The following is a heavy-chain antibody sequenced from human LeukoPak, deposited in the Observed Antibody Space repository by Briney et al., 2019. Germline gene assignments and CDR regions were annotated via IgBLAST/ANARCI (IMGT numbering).Heavy chain of an antibody. CDR1: GFTFRKYI. CDR2: IGGGGDIT. CDR3: ANWGGTETIGTIWYGPLDY. J-gene: IGHJ4*02. D-gene: IGHD2-2*01. V-gene: IGHV3-23*01. Sequence: PGGSLRLSCIASGFTFRKYIMTWVRQAPGKGLEWVSSIGGGGDITFYADSVKGRFRISRDDSKNTLFLEMNNLRADDTAVYYCANWGGTETIGTIWYGPLDYWGQGTQVIVSS.